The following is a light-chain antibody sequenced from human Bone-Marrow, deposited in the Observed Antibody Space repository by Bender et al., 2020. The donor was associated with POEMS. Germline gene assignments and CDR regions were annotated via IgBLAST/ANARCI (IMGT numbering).Light chain of an antibody. Sequence: QSVLTQPPSASGTPGQRVTISCSGSSSNIGSNTVNWYQQLPGTAPKLLIYSNNQRPSGVPDRFSGSRSGTSASLAISGLQTEDEADYYCQSYDSSLSAHVVFGGGTKVTVL. CDR2: SNN. J-gene: IGLJ2*01. CDR3: QSYDSSLSAHVV. V-gene: IGLV1-44*01. CDR1: SSNIGSNT.